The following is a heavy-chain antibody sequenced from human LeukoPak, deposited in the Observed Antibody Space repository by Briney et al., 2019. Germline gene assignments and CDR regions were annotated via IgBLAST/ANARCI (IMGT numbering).Heavy chain of an antibody. D-gene: IGHD3-22*01. CDR2: INPSGGST. V-gene: IGHV1-46*01. J-gene: IGHJ4*02. CDR1: GYTFTSYY. CDR3: ARDLRDSSGYYYPLGY. Sequence: GASVKVSCKASGYTFTSYYMHWVRRAPGQGLEWMGIINPSGGSTSYAQKFQGRVTMTRDTSTSTVYMELSSLRSEDTAVYYCARDLRDSSGYYYPLGYWGQGTLVTVSS.